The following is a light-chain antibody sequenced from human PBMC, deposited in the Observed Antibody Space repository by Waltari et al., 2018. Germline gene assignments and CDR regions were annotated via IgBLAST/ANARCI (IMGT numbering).Light chain of an antibody. CDR1: QSVSNF. J-gene: IGKJ4*01. CDR2: DAS. Sequence: EIVLTQSPATLSLSPGERATLSCRASQSVSNFLAWYQQKPGQAPRLLIYDASRRAAGSPARFSGSGSGTEFTLTISRLEPEDFAVFYCQQRTNWPLTFGGGTKLEVK. V-gene: IGKV3-11*01. CDR3: QQRTNWPLT.